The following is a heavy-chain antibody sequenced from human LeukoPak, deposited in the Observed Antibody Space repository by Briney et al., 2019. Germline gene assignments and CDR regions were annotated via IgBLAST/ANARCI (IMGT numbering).Heavy chain of an antibody. CDR1: GGSISSYY. J-gene: IGHJ6*03. V-gene: IGHV4-4*07. D-gene: IGHD3-10*01. CDR3: ARVYDSGSQVYFYYMDV. Sequence: SETLSLTCTVSGGSISSYYWTWIRQPAGKGLEWIGRIYSSGSTNYNPSLKSRVTMSVDTSKNQFSLKVSSVTAADTAVYYCARVYDSGSQVYFYYMDVWGKGTTVTISS. CDR2: IYSSGST.